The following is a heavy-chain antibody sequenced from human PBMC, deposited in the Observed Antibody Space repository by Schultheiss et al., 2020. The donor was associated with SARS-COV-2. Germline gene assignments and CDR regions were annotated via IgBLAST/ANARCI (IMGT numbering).Heavy chain of an antibody. Sequence: ASVKVSCKASGYTFTSYGISWVRQAPGQGLEWMGWISAYNGNTNYAQKLQGRVTMTTDTSTSTAYMELRSLRSDDTAVYYCAKELYYGSGKGPYYGMDVWGQGTTVTVSS. D-gene: IGHD3-10*01. CDR1: GYTFTSYG. V-gene: IGHV1-18*04. CDR2: ISAYNGNT. J-gene: IGHJ6*02. CDR3: AKELYYGSGKGPYYGMDV.